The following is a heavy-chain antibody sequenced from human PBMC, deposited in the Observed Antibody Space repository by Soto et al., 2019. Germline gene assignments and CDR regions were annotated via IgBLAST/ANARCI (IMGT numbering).Heavy chain of an antibody. Sequence: ASVKVSCKASGYTFTSYDINWVRQATGQGLEWMGWMNPNSGNTGYAQKFQGRVTMTRNTSISTAYMELSSLRSEDTAVYYCIYDSRPAGDAFDIWGQGTMVTV. CDR3: IYDSRPAGDAFDI. CDR2: MNPNSGNT. D-gene: IGHD3-22*01. J-gene: IGHJ3*02. V-gene: IGHV1-8*01. CDR1: GYTFTSYD.